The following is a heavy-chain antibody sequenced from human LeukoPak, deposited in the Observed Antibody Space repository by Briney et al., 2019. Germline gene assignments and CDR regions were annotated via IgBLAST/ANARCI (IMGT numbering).Heavy chain of an antibody. Sequence: PSETLSLTXTVSGGSISSYYWSWIRQPPGKGVEWIGYIYYSGSTNYNPSLKSRVTISVDTSKNQFSLKLSSVTAADTAVYYCAGGWELDAFDIWGQGTMVTVSS. J-gene: IGHJ3*02. CDR3: AGGWELDAFDI. D-gene: IGHD1-26*01. CDR1: GGSISSYY. V-gene: IGHV4-59*01. CDR2: IYYSGST.